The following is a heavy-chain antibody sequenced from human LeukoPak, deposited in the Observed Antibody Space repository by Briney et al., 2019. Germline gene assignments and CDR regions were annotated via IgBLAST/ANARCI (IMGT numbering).Heavy chain of an antibody. CDR1: GGSISSGGYY. V-gene: IGHV4-31*03. Sequence: SETLSLTCTVSGGSISSGGYYWSWIGQHPGKGLEWIGYIYYSGSTYYNPSLKSRATTTVDTSKNQFSLKLSSVTAADTAVYYCARTPATVTSRGYYYYYGMDVWGQGTTVTVSS. D-gene: IGHD4-17*01. CDR2: IYYSGST. J-gene: IGHJ6*02. CDR3: ARTPATVTSRGYYYYYGMDV.